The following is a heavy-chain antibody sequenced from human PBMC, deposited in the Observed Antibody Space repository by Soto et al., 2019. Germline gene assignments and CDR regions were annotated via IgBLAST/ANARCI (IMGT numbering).Heavy chain of an antibody. D-gene: IGHD6-13*01. CDR3: ARGWTGYSSSWFDY. CDR1: GGSFSGYY. V-gene: IGHV4-34*01. J-gene: IGHJ4*02. Sequence: SETLSLTCAVYGGSFSGYYWSWIRQPPGKGLEWIGEINHSGSTNYNPSLKSRVTISVDTSKNQFSLKLSSVTAADTAVYYCARGWTGYSSSWFDYWGQGTLVTVSS. CDR2: INHSGST.